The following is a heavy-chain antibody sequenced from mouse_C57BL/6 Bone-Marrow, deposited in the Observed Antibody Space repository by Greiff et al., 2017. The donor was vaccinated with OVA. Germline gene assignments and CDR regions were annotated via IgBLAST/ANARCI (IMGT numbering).Heavy chain of an antibody. CDR3: ARGATVVT. Sequence: QVQLKQSGAELARPGASVKLSCKASGYTFTSYGISWVKQRTGQGLEWIGEIYPRSGNTYYNEKFKGKATLTADKSSSTAYMELRSLTSEDSAVYFCARGATVVTGGQGTLVTVSA. J-gene: IGHJ3*01. CDR1: GYTFTSYG. CDR2: IYPRSGNT. V-gene: IGHV1-81*01. D-gene: IGHD1-1*01.